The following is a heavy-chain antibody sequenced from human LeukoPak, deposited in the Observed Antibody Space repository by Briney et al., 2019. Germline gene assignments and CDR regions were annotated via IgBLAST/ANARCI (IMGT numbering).Heavy chain of an antibody. Sequence: SETLSLTCAVYGGSLSGFYWSWIRQSPGKGLEWIGSIYYSGSTYYNPSLKSRVTISVDTSKNQFSLKLSSVTAADTAVYYCARASHGWYFDLWGRGTLVTVSS. CDR3: ARASHGWYFDL. D-gene: IGHD6-6*01. CDR2: IYYSGST. J-gene: IGHJ2*01. V-gene: IGHV4-34*01. CDR1: GGSLSGFY.